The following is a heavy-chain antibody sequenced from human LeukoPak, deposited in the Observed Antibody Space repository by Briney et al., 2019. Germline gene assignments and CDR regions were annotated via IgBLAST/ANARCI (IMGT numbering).Heavy chain of an antibody. Sequence: PGGSLRLSCAPSGFTISRYAMTWVRQAPGKGLEWVSSITGNGGTTYCADSVKGRFTISRDNSKNTLFLEMNSLRPEDTAVYYCAKDPNGDYVGAFDMWDQGTMVTVSS. CDR2: ITGNGGTT. D-gene: IGHD4-17*01. CDR3: AKDPNGDYVGAFDM. J-gene: IGHJ3*02. CDR1: GFTISRYA. V-gene: IGHV3-23*01.